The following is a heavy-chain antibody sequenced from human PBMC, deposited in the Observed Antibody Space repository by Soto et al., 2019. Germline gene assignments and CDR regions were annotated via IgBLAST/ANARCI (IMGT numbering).Heavy chain of an antibody. CDR2: ISATGGGT. CDR1: GFKFSNYA. CDR3: AKDRRAGGNSAFYFDF. D-gene: IGHD3-16*01. Sequence: LSCAASGFKFSNYAMSWVRQAPGKGLEWVSLISATGGGTYYADSVKGRFTISRDNSHNTLYLQVHSLTAEDTAVYYCAKDRRAGGNSAFYFDFWGQGAQVTVSS. V-gene: IGHV3-23*01. J-gene: IGHJ4*02.